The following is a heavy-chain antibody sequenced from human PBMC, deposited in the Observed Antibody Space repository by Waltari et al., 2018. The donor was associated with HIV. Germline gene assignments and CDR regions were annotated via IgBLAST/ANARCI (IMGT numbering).Heavy chain of an antibody. J-gene: IGHJ6*02. CDR1: GFSLNTYGMS. D-gene: IGHD1-1*01. CDR2: IDYDDDK. CDR3: ARLDAQTYVLDV. V-gene: IGHV2-70*15. Sequence: QVTLRESGPALVKPTQTLAVTCSFSGFSLNTYGMSVAWIRQPPGKALEWLARIDYDDDKYYNASLKTRLSVSKDTSKNQVVLTVTNVDPVDSGTYFCARLDAQTYVLDVWGQGTTVTVSS.